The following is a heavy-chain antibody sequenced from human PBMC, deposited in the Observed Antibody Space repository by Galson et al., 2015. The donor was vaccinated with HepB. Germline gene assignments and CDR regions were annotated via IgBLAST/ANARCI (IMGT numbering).Heavy chain of an antibody. V-gene: IGHV1-8*01. J-gene: IGHJ5*02. CDR3: ARVSGRSKKNKNWFDP. CDR2: MNPNSGNT. Sequence: SVKVSCKASGYTFTSYDINWVRQATGQGLEWMGWMNPNSGNTGYAQKFQGRVTMTRNTSISTAYMELSSLRSEDTAVYYCARVSGRSKKNKNWFDPWGQGTLVTVSS. D-gene: IGHD3-10*01. CDR1: GYTFTSYD.